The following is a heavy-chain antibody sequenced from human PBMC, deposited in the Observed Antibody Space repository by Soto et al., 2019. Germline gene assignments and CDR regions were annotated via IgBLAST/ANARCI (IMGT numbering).Heavy chain of an antibody. CDR2: IYAGGNI. CDR1: GGSINSSDW. D-gene: IGHD2-8*01. CDR3: ARAHMYGANWAFDY. J-gene: IGHJ4*02. Sequence: PSETLSLTCAVSGGSINSSDWWNWVRQSPGKGLEWIGEIYAGGNINYNPSLKSRVTISMDKSKNQLSLSLFSVTAADTALYYCARAHMYGANWAFDYWGQGVLVTVSS. V-gene: IGHV4-4*02.